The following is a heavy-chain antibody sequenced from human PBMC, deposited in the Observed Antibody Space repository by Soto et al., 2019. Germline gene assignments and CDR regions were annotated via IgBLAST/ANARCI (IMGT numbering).Heavy chain of an antibody. J-gene: IGHJ6*02. CDR1: GGSISSSSYY. V-gene: IGHV4-39*01. CDR2: IYYSGST. Sequence: SETLSLTCTVSGGSISSSSYYWGWIRQPPGKGLEWIGSIYYSGSTYYNPSLKSRVTISVDTSKNQFSLKLSSVTAADTAVYYCARRLYYDSSGFEGGGMDVWGQGTTDT. CDR3: ARRLYYDSSGFEGGGMDV. D-gene: IGHD3-22*01.